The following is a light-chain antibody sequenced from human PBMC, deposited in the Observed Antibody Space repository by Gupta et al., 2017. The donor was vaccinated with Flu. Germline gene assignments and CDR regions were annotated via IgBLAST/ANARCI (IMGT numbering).Light chain of an antibody. J-gene: IGLJ3*02. Sequence: FQLTQPPSVSVSPGQTAKLTCSGDIFSDQFGYWYQQEPGQAPVLVMYKDSERPSGIPERFSGSSSGTTVTLTISGVQTEDEADYYCQAADSSGTWVFGGGTKLTVL. CDR1: IFSDQF. V-gene: IGLV3-25*02. CDR2: KDS. CDR3: QAADSSGTWV.